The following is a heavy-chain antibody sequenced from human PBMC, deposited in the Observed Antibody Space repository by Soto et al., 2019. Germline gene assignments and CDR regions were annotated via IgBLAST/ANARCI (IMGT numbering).Heavy chain of an antibody. D-gene: IGHD6-19*01. CDR2: IYHSGST. Sequence: PSETLSLTCAVSGGSISSSNWWSWVRQPPGKGMEWIGEIYHSGSTNYNPSLKSRVTISVDKSKNQFSLKLSSVTAADTAVYYCANRIAVAGRNYFDYWGQGTLVTVSS. CDR3: ANRIAVAGRNYFDY. J-gene: IGHJ4*02. V-gene: IGHV4-4*02. CDR1: GGSISSSNW.